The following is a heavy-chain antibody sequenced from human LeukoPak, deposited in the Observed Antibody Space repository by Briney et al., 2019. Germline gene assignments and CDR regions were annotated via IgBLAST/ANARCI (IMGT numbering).Heavy chain of an antibody. D-gene: IGHD3-22*01. Sequence: GGSLRLSCAASRFTFSSYAMSWVRQAPGKGLEWVSAISGSGGSTYYADSVKGRFTISRDNSKNTLYLQMNSLRAEDTAVYYCAKGNYYDSSGYGAFDIWGQGTMVTVSS. V-gene: IGHV3-23*01. CDR1: RFTFSSYA. CDR3: AKGNYYDSSGYGAFDI. CDR2: ISGSGGST. J-gene: IGHJ3*02.